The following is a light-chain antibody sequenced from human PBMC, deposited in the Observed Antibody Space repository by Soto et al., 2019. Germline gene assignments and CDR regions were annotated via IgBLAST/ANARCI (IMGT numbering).Light chain of an antibody. CDR1: QNIKSNY. CDR2: GAS. CDR3: QQYGMSLRGT. J-gene: IGKJ1*01. V-gene: IGKV3-20*01. Sequence: ESGLSQSPGTLSWSPGERATLSCIGRQNIKSNYLAWYRQNPDQAPRLLIYGASNRAAGVPDRFSGSGSGTDVTLPITRLEPEDFAVFYCQQYGMSLRGTFGQGNNVEIQ.